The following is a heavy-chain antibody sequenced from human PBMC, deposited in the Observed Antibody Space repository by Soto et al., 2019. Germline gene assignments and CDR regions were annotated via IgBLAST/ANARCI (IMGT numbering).Heavy chain of an antibody. D-gene: IGHD3-3*01. Sequence: PGGSLRLSCAASGFTFSSYSMNWVRQAPGKGLEWVSYISSSSSTIYYADSVKGRFTISRDNAKNSLYLQMNSLRAEDTAVYYCAAPGRYYDFWSGPPYYFDYWGQGTLVTVSS. J-gene: IGHJ4*02. CDR1: GFTFSSYS. CDR3: AAPGRYYDFWSGPPYYFDY. CDR2: ISSSSSTI. V-gene: IGHV3-48*01.